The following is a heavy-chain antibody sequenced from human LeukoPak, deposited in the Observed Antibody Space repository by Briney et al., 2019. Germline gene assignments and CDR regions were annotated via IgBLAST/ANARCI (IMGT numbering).Heavy chain of an antibody. V-gene: IGHV4-34*01. CDR1: GESLSKYY. D-gene: IGHD1-26*01. J-gene: IGHJ4*02. CDR3: ASSVGSTDY. Sequence: SETLSLTCAVYGESLSKYYWTWIRQSPGRGLEWIGEINHRGSTNLNPSLKSRVTLSVDTSKYQFSLKLTSVTAADAAVYYCASSVGSTDYWGQGTLVTVSS. CDR2: INHRGST.